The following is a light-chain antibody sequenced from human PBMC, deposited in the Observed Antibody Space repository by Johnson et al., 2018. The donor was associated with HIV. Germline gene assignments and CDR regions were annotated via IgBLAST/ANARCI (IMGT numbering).Light chain of an antibody. Sequence: VLTQPPSVSAAPGQKVTISCSGSSSNLGNNYVSWSQPLPGTAPKLLIYENNKLPSGIPDRFSGSKSGTSATLGITGLQTGDEADYYCGTWDSSLSSYVFGTGTNVTVL. J-gene: IGLJ1*01. V-gene: IGLV1-51*02. CDR3: GTWDSSLSSYV. CDR2: ENN. CDR1: SSNLGNNY.